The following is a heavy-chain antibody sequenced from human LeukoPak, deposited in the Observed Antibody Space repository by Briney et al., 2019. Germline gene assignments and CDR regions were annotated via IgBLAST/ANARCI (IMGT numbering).Heavy chain of an antibody. J-gene: IGHJ5*02. Sequence: ASVKVSCKASGGTFSSYAISWVRQAPGQGLEWMGGIIPIFGTANYAQKFQGRVTITTDESTSTAYMELSSLRSEDTAVYYCARDLFPEDIVVVPAAKRNWFDPWGQGTLVTVSS. CDR3: ARDLFPEDIVVVPAAKRNWFDP. CDR1: GGTFSSYA. CDR2: IIPIFGTA. D-gene: IGHD2-2*01. V-gene: IGHV1-69*05.